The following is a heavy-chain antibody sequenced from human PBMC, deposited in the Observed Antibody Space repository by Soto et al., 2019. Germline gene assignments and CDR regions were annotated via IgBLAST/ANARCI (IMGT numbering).Heavy chain of an antibody. Sequence: QVHLVQSGAEVKKPGASVKVSCKASGYTFTSYGISWVRQAPGQGLEWRGWISAYNGNTNSTQKLQGRVTMTTDTSTSTAYMELRRLRSADTAVYYCARDRCSGGSCYSGGYFDYWGQGTLVTVSS. CDR3: ARDRCSGGSCYSGGYFDY. D-gene: IGHD2-15*01. CDR1: GYTFTSYG. J-gene: IGHJ4*02. CDR2: ISAYNGNT. V-gene: IGHV1-18*01.